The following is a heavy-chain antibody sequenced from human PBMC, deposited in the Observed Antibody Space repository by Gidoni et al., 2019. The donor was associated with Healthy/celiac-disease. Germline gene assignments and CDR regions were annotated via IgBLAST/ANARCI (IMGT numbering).Heavy chain of an antibody. D-gene: IGHD4-4*01. CDR1: GFTFDDYA. CDR3: AKDRGTTARGVIDY. V-gene: IGHV3-9*01. J-gene: IGHJ4*02. CDR2: ISWNSGSI. Sequence: EVQLVESGGGLVQPGRSLRLSCAASGFTFDDYAMHWVRQAPGKGLAWVSGISWNSGSIGYADSVKGRFTISRDNAKNSLYLQMNSLRAEDTALYYCAKDRGTTARGVIDYWGQGTLVTVSS.